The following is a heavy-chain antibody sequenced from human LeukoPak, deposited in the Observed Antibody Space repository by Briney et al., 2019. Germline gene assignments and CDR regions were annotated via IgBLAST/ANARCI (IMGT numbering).Heavy chain of an antibody. CDR1: GYTFTSYY. D-gene: IGHD5-24*01. J-gene: IGHJ4*02. Sequence: ASVKVSCKASGYTFTSYYMHWLRQAPGQGLEWLGRINPNGGSTSYAPKFQGRVTMTSDTSTSTVYMQLSSLRSEDTAIYYCANTRDGHNGNYFDYWGQGTLATVSS. CDR3: ANTRDGHNGNYFDY. V-gene: IGHV1-46*01. CDR2: INPNGGST.